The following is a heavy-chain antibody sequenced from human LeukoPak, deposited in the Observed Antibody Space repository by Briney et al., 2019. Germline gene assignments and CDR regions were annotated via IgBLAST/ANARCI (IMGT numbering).Heavy chain of an antibody. Sequence: GASVRVSCKAFGYTLTDYGIHWVRQAPGQGLEWMGIINPSGGSTSYAQKFQGRVTMTRDMSTSTVYMELSSLRSEDTAVYYCARAYGDSGLRYRVNAFDIWGQGTMVTVSS. CDR3: ARAYGDSGLRYRVNAFDI. CDR1: GYTLTDYG. J-gene: IGHJ3*02. D-gene: IGHD4-17*01. CDR2: INPSGGST. V-gene: IGHV1-46*01.